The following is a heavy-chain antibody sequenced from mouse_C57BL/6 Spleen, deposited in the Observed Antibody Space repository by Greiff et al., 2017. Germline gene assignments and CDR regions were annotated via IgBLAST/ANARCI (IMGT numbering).Heavy chain of an antibody. CDR2: ISYDGNN. V-gene: IGHV3-6*01. Sequence: EVKLQESGPGLVKPSQSLSLTCSVTGYSITSGYYWNWIRQLPGNKLEWMGYISYDGNNNYNPSLKNRISITRDTSKNQFFLKLHSVTTEDAATYYCAIYYCGSSYAMDYWGQGTSVTVSS. D-gene: IGHD1-1*01. J-gene: IGHJ4*01. CDR3: AIYYCGSSYAMDY. CDR1: GYSITSGYY.